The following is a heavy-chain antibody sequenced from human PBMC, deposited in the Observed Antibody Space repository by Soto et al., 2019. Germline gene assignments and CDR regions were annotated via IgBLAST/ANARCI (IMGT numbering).Heavy chain of an antibody. Sequence: SVKVSCKASGGTFSSYTISWVRQAPGQGLEWMGRIIPILGIANYAQKFQGRVTITADKSTSTAYMELSSLRSEDTAVYYCARDNPHYYDSSGYYTAAYYYYGMDVWGQGTTVTVSS. CDR2: IIPILGIA. V-gene: IGHV1-69*04. CDR1: GGTFSSYT. D-gene: IGHD3-22*01. CDR3: ARDNPHYYDSSGYYTAAYYYYGMDV. J-gene: IGHJ6*02.